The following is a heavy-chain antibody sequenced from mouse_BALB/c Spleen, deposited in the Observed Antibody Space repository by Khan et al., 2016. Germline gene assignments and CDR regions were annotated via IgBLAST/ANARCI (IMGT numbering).Heavy chain of an antibody. CDR3: SRYRYYYGSSSYFDV. CDR2: INTYSGES. CDR1: GYTFTNYG. D-gene: IGHD1-1*01. V-gene: IGHV9-3-1*01. Sequence: QIQLVQSGPELKKPGKTVKISCKASGYTFTNYGMNWVKQAPGKGLKWMGWINTYSGESTYADDFKGRFAISLETSANTAYLQLNNLKNEDTATYVCSRYRYYYGSSSYFDVWGEGTTVTVSS. J-gene: IGHJ1*01.